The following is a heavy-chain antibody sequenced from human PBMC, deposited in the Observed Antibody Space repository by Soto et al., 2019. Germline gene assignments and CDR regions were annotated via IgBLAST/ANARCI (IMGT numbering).Heavy chain of an antibody. D-gene: IGHD3-3*01. CDR1: GGSISGYF. CDR3: ASDYIVSEIFGVVINYAMDV. Sequence: PSETLSLTCTVSGGSISGYFWSWIRQPPGKGLAWIGYIHYSGSTNYSPSLKSRASMSAHTSKNQFSLRLSSVTAADTAVYYCASDYIVSEIFGVVINYAMDVWGQGTTVTVSS. CDR2: IHYSGST. V-gene: IGHV4-59*01. J-gene: IGHJ6*02.